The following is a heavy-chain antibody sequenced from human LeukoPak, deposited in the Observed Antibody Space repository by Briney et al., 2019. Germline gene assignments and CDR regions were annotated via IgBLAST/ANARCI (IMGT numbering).Heavy chain of an antibody. Sequence: SETLSLTCSVSGGSINNYYWSWIRQPAGKGLEWIGRIYTSGNTNYSPSFKSRVTMSVDMSKNQFSLKLSSVTATDTAVYYCAICSGGSCYWGQGTLVTVSS. D-gene: IGHD2-15*01. V-gene: IGHV4-4*07. CDR1: GGSINNYY. CDR2: IYTSGNT. CDR3: AICSGGSCY. J-gene: IGHJ4*02.